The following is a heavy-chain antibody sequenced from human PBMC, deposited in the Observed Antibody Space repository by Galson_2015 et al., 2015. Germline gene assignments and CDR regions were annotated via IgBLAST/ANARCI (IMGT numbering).Heavy chain of an antibody. Sequence: SLRLSCAASGFTFSSYAMSWVRQAPGKGLEWVSAISGSGGSTYYADSVKGRFTISRDNSKNTLYLQMNSLRAEDTAVYYCARGTTVAGHFDYWGQGTLVTVSS. CDR3: ARGTTVAGHFDY. J-gene: IGHJ4*02. CDR2: ISGSGGST. CDR1: GFTFSSYA. V-gene: IGHV3-23*01. D-gene: IGHD4-23*01.